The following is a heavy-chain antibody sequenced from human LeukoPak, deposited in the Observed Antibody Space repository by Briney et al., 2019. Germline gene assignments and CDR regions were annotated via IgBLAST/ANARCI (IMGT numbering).Heavy chain of an antibody. CDR3: AKKTIVGATVDAFDI. D-gene: IGHD1-26*01. Sequence: GGSLRLSCAASGFTFSNYGMHWVRQAPGKGLEWVASIRYDGFNKYYADSLKGRFTIPRDNSKNTLYLQMNSLRAEDTAVYCCAKKTIVGATVDAFDIWGQGTMVIVSS. CDR2: IRYDGFNK. V-gene: IGHV3-30*02. J-gene: IGHJ3*02. CDR1: GFTFSNYG.